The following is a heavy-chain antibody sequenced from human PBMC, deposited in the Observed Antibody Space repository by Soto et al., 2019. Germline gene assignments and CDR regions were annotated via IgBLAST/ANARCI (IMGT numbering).Heavy chain of an antibody. J-gene: IGHJ4*02. CDR1: GGSISSYY. CDR2: IYTSGST. Sequence: SETLSLTCTVSGGSISSYYWSWIRQPAGKGLEWIGRIYTSGSTNYNPSLKSRVTVSVDTSKNQFSLKLSSVTAADTAVYYCARDAEDYDSSGYYSPRPFDYWGQGTLVTVS. D-gene: IGHD3-22*01. CDR3: ARDAEDYDSSGYYSPRPFDY. V-gene: IGHV4-4*07.